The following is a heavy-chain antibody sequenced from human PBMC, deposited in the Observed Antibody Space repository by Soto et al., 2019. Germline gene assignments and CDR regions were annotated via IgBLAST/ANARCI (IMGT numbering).Heavy chain of an antibody. CDR3: TSDPLTLEWPRDDY. D-gene: IGHD3-3*01. Sequence: PGGSLRLSCTASGFTFGDYAMSWFRQAPGKGLEWVGFIRSKAYGGTTEYAASVKGRFTISRDDSKSIAYLQMNSLKTEDTAVYYCTSDPLTLEWPRDDYWGQGTLVTVSS. V-gene: IGHV3-49*03. CDR2: IRSKAYGGTT. CDR1: GFTFGDYA. J-gene: IGHJ4*02.